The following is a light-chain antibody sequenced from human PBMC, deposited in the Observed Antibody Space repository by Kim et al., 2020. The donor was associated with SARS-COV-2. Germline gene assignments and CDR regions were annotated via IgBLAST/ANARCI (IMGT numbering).Light chain of an antibody. CDR2: RNN. CDR3: TAWDDSPNTPV. Sequence: QSVLTQPPSASGTPGQSVTISCSGSSSNIGTNYAHWYQQFPGMARQLVIYRNNQRPSGVPDRFSGSKSGTSASLAISGLRSEDEAVYFCTAWDDSPNTPVFGGGTQLTVL. J-gene: IGLJ3*02. CDR1: SSNIGTNY. V-gene: IGLV1-47*01.